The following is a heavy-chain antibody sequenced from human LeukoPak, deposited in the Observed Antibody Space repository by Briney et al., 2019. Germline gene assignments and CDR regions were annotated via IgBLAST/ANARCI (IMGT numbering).Heavy chain of an antibody. V-gene: IGHV3-48*04. CDR2: ITRTSETI. J-gene: IGHJ4*02. D-gene: IGHD6-13*01. CDR3: ARDPYSSSW. Sequence: GGSLRLSCAASGFTFSSHSMNWVRQAPGKGLEWLSYITRTSETIYYADSVKGRFTISRDNAKNSLYLQMNSLRAEDTAVYYCARDPYSSSWWGQGTLVTVSS. CDR1: GFTFSSHS.